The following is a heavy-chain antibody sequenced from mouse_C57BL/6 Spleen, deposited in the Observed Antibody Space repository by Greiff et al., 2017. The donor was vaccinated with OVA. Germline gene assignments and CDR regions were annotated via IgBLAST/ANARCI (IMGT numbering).Heavy chain of an antibody. J-gene: IGHJ1*03. D-gene: IGHD1-1*01. CDR1: GYSFTGYY. CDR2: INPSTGGT. V-gene: IGHV1-42*01. Sequence: VQLQQSGPELVKPGASVKISCTASGYSFTGYYMNWVKQSPEKSLEWIGEINPSTGGTTYNQKFKAKATLTVDKSSSTAYMQLKSLTSEDSAVYDCASYYGSSPDWYFEVWGTGTTVTVSS. CDR3: ASYYGSSPDWYFEV.